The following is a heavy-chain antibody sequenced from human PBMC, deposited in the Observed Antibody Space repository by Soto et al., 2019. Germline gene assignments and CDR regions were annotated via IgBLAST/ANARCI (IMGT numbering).Heavy chain of an antibody. CDR2: IYYSGST. J-gene: IGHJ4*01. Sequence: QVQLQESGPGLVKPSETLSLTYTVSGGAISTYYWTWIRQPPGKGLEWSGYIYYSGSTNYNPSLKSRVTISGDTSRTQFSLKLSSVTAAGTAVSYCARGGDFWSGASRGYFDYWGHGTLVTVAS. V-gene: IGHV4-59*01. CDR1: GGAISTYY. D-gene: IGHD3-3*01. CDR3: ARGGDFWSGASRGYFDY.